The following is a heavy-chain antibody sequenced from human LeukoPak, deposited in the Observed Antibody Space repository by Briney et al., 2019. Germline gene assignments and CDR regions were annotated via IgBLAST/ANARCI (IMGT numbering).Heavy chain of an antibody. Sequence: GASVKVSCKASGYTFTSYGISWVRQAPGQGLEWMGWISAYNGNTNYAQKLQGRVTMTTDTSTSTAYMELRSLRSDDTAVYYCARDYPRYFDWFYYYYGMDVWGQGTTVTVSS. CDR1: GYTFTSYG. CDR3: ARDYPRYFDWFYYYYGMDV. CDR2: ISAYNGNT. J-gene: IGHJ6*02. D-gene: IGHD3-9*01. V-gene: IGHV1-18*01.